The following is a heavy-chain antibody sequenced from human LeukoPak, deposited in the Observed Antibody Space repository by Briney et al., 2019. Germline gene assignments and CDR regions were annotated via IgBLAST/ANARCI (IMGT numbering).Heavy chain of an antibody. CDR1: GGSISGYY. Sequence: PSETLSLTCSVSGGSISGYYWNWLRQPAGKGLEWIGRIYTSGSTNYNPSLKSRVTMSVDTSKNQFSLKLSSVTAADTAVYYCARETYSSGWYFDYWGQGTLVTVSS. CDR2: IYTSGST. CDR3: ARETYSSGWYFDY. D-gene: IGHD6-19*01. J-gene: IGHJ4*02. V-gene: IGHV4-4*07.